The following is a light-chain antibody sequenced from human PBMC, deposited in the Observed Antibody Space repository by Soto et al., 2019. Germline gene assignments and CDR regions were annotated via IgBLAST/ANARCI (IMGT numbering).Light chain of an antibody. V-gene: IGLV1-40*01. CDR1: SSNLGAGYD. CDR2: TNT. J-gene: IGLJ1*01. CDR3: QSYDSSLSRYV. Sequence: QPVLTQPPSVSGAPGQRVTISCTGGSSNLGAGYDVHWYQRLPGTAPKLLIYTNTNRPSGVPDRFSGSKSGTSASLAITGLQAEDEADYYCQSYDSSLSRYVFGAGTKLTVL.